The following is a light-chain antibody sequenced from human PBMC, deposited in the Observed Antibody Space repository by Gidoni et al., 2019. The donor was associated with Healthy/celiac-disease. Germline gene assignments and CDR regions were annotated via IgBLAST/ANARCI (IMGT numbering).Light chain of an antibody. CDR3: QQCDSTPPLT. J-gene: IGKJ1*01. CDR2: ASS. V-gene: IGKV1-39*01. Sequence: DIQMTKSPSSLSASVGDSITITFRASQSISSYLNWYQQQPGQAPKLLIYASSSLQSGVPSRFRGSGVWTDVTLTISSLQHEDFATYYCQQCDSTPPLTVGQGTKVEIK. CDR1: QSISSY.